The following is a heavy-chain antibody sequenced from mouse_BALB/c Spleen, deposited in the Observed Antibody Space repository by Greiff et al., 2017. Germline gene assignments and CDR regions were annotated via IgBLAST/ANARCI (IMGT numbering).Heavy chain of an antibody. Sequence: DVHLVESGGGLVKPGGSLKLSCAASGFTFSSYAMSWVRQTPEKRLEWVASISSGGSTYYPDSVKGRFTISRDNARNILYLQMSSLRSEDTAMYYCARGQYYYGSSYNYAMDYWGQGTSVTVSS. CDR3: ARGQYYYGSSYNYAMDY. D-gene: IGHD1-1*01. V-gene: IGHV5-6-5*01. CDR2: ISSGGST. CDR1: GFTFSSYA. J-gene: IGHJ4*01.